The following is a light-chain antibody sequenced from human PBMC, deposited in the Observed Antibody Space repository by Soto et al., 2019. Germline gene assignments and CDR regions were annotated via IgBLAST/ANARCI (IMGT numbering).Light chain of an antibody. CDR1: SGDVGGHDY. CDR2: DVY. V-gene: IGLV2-8*01. Sequence: QSALTQPPSASGSPGQSVTISCTGTSGDVGGHDYVSWYQQHPGKAPRLIIYDVYKRPSGVPDRFSGSKSVNTASLTVSGLQAEDEADYYCSSYAGSTNFVFGGGTKLTVL. CDR3: SSYAGSTNFV. J-gene: IGLJ3*02.